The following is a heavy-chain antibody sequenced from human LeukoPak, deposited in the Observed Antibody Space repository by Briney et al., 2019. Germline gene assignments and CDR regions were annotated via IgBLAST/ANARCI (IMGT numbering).Heavy chain of an antibody. D-gene: IGHD3-10*02. J-gene: IGHJ6*04. Sequence: PGGSLRLSCEASGFTLSSYWMNWVRQAPGKGLEWVSYISSSGSTIYYADSVKGRFTISRDNAKNSLYLQMNSLRAEDTAVYYCAELGITMIGGVWGKGTTVTISS. V-gene: IGHV3-48*04. CDR3: AELGITMIGGV. CDR2: ISSSGSTI. CDR1: GFTLSSYW.